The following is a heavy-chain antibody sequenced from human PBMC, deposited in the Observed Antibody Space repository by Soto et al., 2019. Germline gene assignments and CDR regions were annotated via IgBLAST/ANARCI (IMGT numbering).Heavy chain of an antibody. V-gene: IGHV3-21*01. CDR1: GCTFSSYS. J-gene: IGHJ4*02. Sequence: EVQLVESGGGLVKPGGSLRLSCAASGCTFSSYSMNWVRQAPGKGLEWVSSISSSSSYIYYADSVKGRFTISRDNAKNSLYLQMNSLRAEDTAVYYCARSPSMTTVSLDYWCQGTLVTVSS. CDR3: ARSPSMTTVSLDY. D-gene: IGHD4-17*01. CDR2: ISSSSSYI.